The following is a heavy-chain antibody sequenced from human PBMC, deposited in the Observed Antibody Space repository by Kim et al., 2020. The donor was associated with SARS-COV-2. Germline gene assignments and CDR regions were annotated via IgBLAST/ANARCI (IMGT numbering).Heavy chain of an antibody. D-gene: IGHD3-10*01. Sequence: GGSLRLSCAASGFTFSSYAMHWVRQAPGKGLEWVAVISYDGSNKYYADSVKGRFTISRDNSKNTLYLQMNSLRAEDTAVYYCARANSGSYHYGMDVWGQGTTVTVSS. CDR3: ARANSGSYHYGMDV. V-gene: IGHV3-30-3*01. CDR1: GFTFSSYA. CDR2: ISYDGSNK. J-gene: IGHJ6*02.